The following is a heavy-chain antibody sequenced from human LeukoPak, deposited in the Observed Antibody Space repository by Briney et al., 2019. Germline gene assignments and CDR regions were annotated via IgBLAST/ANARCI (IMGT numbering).Heavy chain of an antibody. V-gene: IGHV3-23*01. CDR1: GFTFSSYG. Sequence: PGGTLRLSCAASGFTFSSYGMSWVRQAPGKGLEWVSAISGSGGSTYYADSVKGRFTISRDNSKNTLYLQMNSLRAEDTAVYYCAKDRDGYNYADYWGQGTLVTVSS. CDR3: AKDRDGYNYADY. J-gene: IGHJ4*02. CDR2: ISGSGGST. D-gene: IGHD5-24*01.